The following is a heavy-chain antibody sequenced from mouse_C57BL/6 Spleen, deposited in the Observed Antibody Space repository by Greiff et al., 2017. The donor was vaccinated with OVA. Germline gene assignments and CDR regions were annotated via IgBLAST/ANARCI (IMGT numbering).Heavy chain of an antibody. V-gene: IGHV1-26*01. Sequence: VQLQQSGPELVKPGASVKISCKASGYTFTDYYMNWVKQSHGKSLEWIGDINPNNGGTSYNQKFKGKATLTVDKSSSTAYMELRSLTSEDSAVYYCARLGRGFAYWGQGTLVTVSA. D-gene: IGHD4-1*01. CDR2: INPNNGGT. CDR1: GYTFTDYY. J-gene: IGHJ3*01. CDR3: ARLGRGFAY.